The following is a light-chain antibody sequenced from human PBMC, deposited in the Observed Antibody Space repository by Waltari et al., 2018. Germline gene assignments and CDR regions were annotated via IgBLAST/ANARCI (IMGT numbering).Light chain of an antibody. Sequence: YELTQPPSVSVSAGQTVSITCSGDDLGVKYTCWYQQRSGQSPVLVISQDTKRSSGIPERFSGSTSGNTATLTISETQALDEADYYCQTWDSNTVVFGGGTKLTVL. CDR1: DLGVKY. CDR3: QTWDSNTVV. V-gene: IGLV3-1*01. J-gene: IGLJ3*02. CDR2: QDT.